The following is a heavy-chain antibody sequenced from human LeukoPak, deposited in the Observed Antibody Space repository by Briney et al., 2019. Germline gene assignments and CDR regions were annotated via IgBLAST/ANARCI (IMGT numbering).Heavy chain of an antibody. CDR1: GGSFSGYY. J-gene: IGHJ4*02. D-gene: IGHD5-18*01. CDR2: INHSGST. Sequence: SETLSLTCAVYGGSFSGYYWSWLRQPPGKGLEWIGEINHSGSTNYNPSLKSRVTISVDTSKNQFSLKLSSVTAADTAVYYCARVGLGDTAMVHIDYWGQGTLVTVSS. V-gene: IGHV4-34*01. CDR3: ARVGLGDTAMVHIDY.